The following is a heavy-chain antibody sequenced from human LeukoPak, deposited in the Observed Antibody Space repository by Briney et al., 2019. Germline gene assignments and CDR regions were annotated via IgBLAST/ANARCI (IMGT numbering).Heavy chain of an antibody. J-gene: IGHJ4*02. CDR1: GYTFTSYG. CDR2: ISAYNGNT. D-gene: IGHD3-3*01. Sequence: ASVKVSCKASGYTFTSYGISWVRQAPGQGLEWMGWISAYNGNTNYAQKLQGRVTMTTDTSTSTAYMELRSLRSDDTAAYYCARGPPAYYDFWSGYYTMEFDYWGQGTLVTVSS. V-gene: IGHV1-18*01. CDR3: ARGPPAYYDFWSGYYTMEFDY.